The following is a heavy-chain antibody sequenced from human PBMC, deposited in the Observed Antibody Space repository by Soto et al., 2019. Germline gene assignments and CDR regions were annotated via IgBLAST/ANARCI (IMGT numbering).Heavy chain of an antibody. Sequence: EVKLVQSGAEVKKPGESLRISCQGSGYSFTSYCITWVRQMPGKGLEWMGRIDPSDSYTNYSPSFQGHVTISVDESTSTAHLQLSSLKASDIATYYCARQEEEGPFDYWGQGTPVTVSS. CDR1: GYSFTSYC. CDR3: ARQEEEGPFDY. J-gene: IGHJ4*02. CDR2: IDPSDSYT. V-gene: IGHV5-10-1*03.